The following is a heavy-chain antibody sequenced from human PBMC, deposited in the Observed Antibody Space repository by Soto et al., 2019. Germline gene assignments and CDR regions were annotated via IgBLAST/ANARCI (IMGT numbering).Heavy chain of an antibody. Sequence: QVQLQESGPGLVKPSQTLSLTCTVSGASISSGDYFWSWIRQPPGKGLEWLGYIHYSGRAYYNPSLKGRVTMSLDTSTNHFSLKLRSVTAADTAVYYCATNRPQETPEDYFDYWGQGTLVTVSS. D-gene: IGHD6-6*01. J-gene: IGHJ4*02. CDR2: IHYSGRA. CDR3: ATNRPQETPEDYFDY. CDR1: GASISSGDYF. V-gene: IGHV4-30-4*01.